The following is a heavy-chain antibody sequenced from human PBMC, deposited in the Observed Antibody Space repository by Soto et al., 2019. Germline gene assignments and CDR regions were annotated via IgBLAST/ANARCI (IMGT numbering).Heavy chain of an antibody. CDR1: GGSISSYY. V-gene: IGHV4-59*01. D-gene: IGHD3-22*01. J-gene: IGHJ4*02. CDR2: IYYSGST. CDR3: ARQDYYDSSGYSEYYFDY. Sequence: PSETLSLTCTVSGGSISSYYWSWIRQPPGKGLEWIGYIYYSGSTNYSPSLKSRVTISVDTSKNQFSLKLSSVTAADTAVYYCARQDYYDSSGYSEYYFDYWGQGTLVTVSS.